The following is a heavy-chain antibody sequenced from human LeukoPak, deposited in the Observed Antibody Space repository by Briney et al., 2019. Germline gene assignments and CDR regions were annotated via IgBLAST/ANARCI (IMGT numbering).Heavy chain of an antibody. CDR3: ATDIVVVPAGII. D-gene: IGHD2-2*01. V-gene: IGHV3-30*04. Sequence: GGSLRLSCAASGFTFRSYAMHWVRQAPGKGLEWVAVISYDGSNKYYADSVKGRFTISRDNSKNTLYLQMNSLRAEDTAVYYCATDIVVVPAGIIWGQGTLVTVSS. CDR1: GFTFRSYA. CDR2: ISYDGSNK. J-gene: IGHJ4*02.